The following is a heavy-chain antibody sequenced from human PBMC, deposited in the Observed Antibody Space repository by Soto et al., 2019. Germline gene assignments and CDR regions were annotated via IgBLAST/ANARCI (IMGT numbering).Heavy chain of an antibody. CDR3: ARGYNSSWYQTYYFDY. D-gene: IGHD6-13*01. V-gene: IGHV3-48*02. CDR1: GFTFSSYS. J-gene: IGHJ4*02. CDR2: ISSSSSTI. Sequence: EVQLVESGGGLVQPGGSLRLSCAASGFTFSSYSMNWVHQAPGKGLEWVSYISSSSSTIYYADSVKGRFTISRDNAKNSLYLQMNSLRDEDTAVYYCARGYNSSWYQTYYFDYWGQGTLVTVSS.